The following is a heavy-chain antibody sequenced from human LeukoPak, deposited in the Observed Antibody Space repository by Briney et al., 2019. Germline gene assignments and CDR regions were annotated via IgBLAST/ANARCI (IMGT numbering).Heavy chain of an antibody. CDR3: ARMHHDSSGYYYAYFQH. Sequence: GASVKVSCKASGYTFTSYYMHWVRQAPGQGLEWMGIINPSGGSTSYAQKFQGRVTMTRDTSTSTVYMELSSLRSEDTAVYYCARMHHDSSGYYYAYFQHWGQGTLVTVSS. CDR2: INPSGGST. J-gene: IGHJ1*01. D-gene: IGHD3-22*01. V-gene: IGHV1-46*01. CDR1: GYTFTSYY.